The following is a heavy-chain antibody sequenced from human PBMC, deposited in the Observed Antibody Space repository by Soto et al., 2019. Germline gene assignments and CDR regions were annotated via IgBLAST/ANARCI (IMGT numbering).Heavy chain of an antibody. J-gene: IGHJ4*02. D-gene: IGHD1-26*01. V-gene: IGHV3-74*03. CDR2: IDSDGNST. CDR1: GFTSSSYW. Sequence: EVQLVESGGGLVQPGGSLRLSCAASGFTSSSYWMHWVRQVPGKGLVWVSHIDSDGNSTTYADSVKGRFTISRDNAKNTVYLQMNSLRAEDTAVYYCVRDDVGVGIDYWGLGTLVTVSS. CDR3: VRDDVGVGIDY.